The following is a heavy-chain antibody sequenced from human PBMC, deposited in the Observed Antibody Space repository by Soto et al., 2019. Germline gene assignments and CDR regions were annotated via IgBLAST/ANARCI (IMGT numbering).Heavy chain of an antibody. Sequence: PSETLSLTCTVSGGSISSSSYYWGWIRQPPGKGLEWIGSIYYSGSTYYNPSLKSRVTISVDTSKNQFSLKLSSVTAADTAVYYCARPYCSSTSCRLGFVFDPWGQGTLVTVSS. CDR3: ARPYCSSTSCRLGFVFDP. D-gene: IGHD2-2*01. CDR1: GGSISSSSYY. CDR2: IYYSGST. J-gene: IGHJ5*02. V-gene: IGHV4-39*01.